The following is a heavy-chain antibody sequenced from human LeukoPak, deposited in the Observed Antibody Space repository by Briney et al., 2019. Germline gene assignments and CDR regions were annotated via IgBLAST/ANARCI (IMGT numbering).Heavy chain of an antibody. Sequence: PGGSLRLSCAASGFTFSSYWMHWVRQAPGKGLVWVSRINRDGSSTSNADSVKGRFTISRDNAKNTLYLQMNSLRAEDTAVYYCAREYSSSLTYWGQGTLVTVSS. CDR1: GFTFSSYW. CDR3: AREYSSSLTY. J-gene: IGHJ4*02. CDR2: INRDGSST. V-gene: IGHV3-74*01. D-gene: IGHD6-6*01.